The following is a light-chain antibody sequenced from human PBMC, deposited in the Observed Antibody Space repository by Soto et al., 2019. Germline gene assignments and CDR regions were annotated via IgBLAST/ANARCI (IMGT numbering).Light chain of an antibody. V-gene: IGKV3-11*01. CDR1: QSVSRY. CDR2: DAS. CDR3: QQRSNWPPGTT. J-gene: IGKJ2*01. Sequence: EVVLTQSPATLSLSPGERAILSCRASQSVSRYLAWYQQKPGQAPRLLIYDASNRATGIPARFSGSGAGTDCTLTISSLEPEDFAVYYCQQRSNWPPGTTFGQGTKLEIK.